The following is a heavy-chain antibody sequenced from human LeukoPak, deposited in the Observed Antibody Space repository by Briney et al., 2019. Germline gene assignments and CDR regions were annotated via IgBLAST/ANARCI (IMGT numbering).Heavy chain of an antibody. CDR2: IRTKPYVETT. CDR3: SRVLYGDYWFSSDAFDI. J-gene: IGHJ3*02. CDR1: GFSIDDYG. D-gene: IGHD3-22*01. Sequence: HTGRSLRLTCNASGFSIDDYGLTWFRQAPGKGLEWVAFIRTKPYVETTEYAASVKGRFIISRDDSKSVAYLQMNSLKSEDTAVYFCSRVLYGDYWFSSDAFDIWGQGTMVTVSS. V-gene: IGHV3-49*03.